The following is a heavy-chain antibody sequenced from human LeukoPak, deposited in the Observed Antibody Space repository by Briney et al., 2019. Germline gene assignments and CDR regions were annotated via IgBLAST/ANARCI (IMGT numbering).Heavy chain of an antibody. J-gene: IGHJ4*02. D-gene: IGHD3-22*01. CDR1: GDSINSLDL. Sequence: SETLSLTCTVSGDSINSLDLWSWVRQPPGKGLEWIGEMYLSGTTHSNPSVKSRVTISIDKSKNQFFLNLSSVTAADAAVYYCAGLVGRYSSGLYYYYFDYWGQGTLVTVSS. V-gene: IGHV4-4*02. CDR3: AGLVGRYSSGLYYYYFDY. CDR2: MYLSGTT.